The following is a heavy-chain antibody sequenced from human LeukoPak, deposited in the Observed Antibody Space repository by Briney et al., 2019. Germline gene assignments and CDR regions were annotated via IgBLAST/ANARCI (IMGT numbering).Heavy chain of an antibody. CDR1: GGSIGSYY. CDR3: ARGPGGLRPDY. V-gene: IGHV4-59*01. D-gene: IGHD4-17*01. Sequence: KPSETLSFTCTVAGGSIGSYYWSWIRQAPGKGLEWIGYIYYGGSTNYNPSLKSRVTISIDTSKNQFSLKLSSVTAADTAVYYCARGPGGLRPDYWGQGTLVTVSS. J-gene: IGHJ4*02. CDR2: IYYGGST.